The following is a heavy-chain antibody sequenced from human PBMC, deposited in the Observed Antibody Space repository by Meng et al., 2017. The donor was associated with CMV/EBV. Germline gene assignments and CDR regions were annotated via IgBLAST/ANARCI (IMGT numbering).Heavy chain of an antibody. Sequence: SVKVSCKASGGTFSSYAISWVRQAPGQGLEWMGGIIPILGIANYAQKFQGRVTITADKSTSTAYMELSRLRSDDTAVYYCARVLRYCSGGSCYSGGYYFDYWGQGTLVTVSS. D-gene: IGHD2-15*01. CDR2: IIPILGIA. CDR3: ARVLRYCSGGSCYSGGYYFDY. V-gene: IGHV1-69*10. CDR1: GGTFSSYA. J-gene: IGHJ4*02.